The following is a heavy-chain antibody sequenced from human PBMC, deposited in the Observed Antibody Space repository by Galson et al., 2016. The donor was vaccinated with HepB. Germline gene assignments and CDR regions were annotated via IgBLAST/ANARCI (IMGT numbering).Heavy chain of an antibody. CDR2: INAANSDT. Sequence: SVKVSCKASGYTFTTYAMYWVRQAPGQRLEWMGWINAANSDTKYSQKLQGRGTITWDTSANTAYMELSSLRSEDTAVYYCARGHIVATVDYYYYGLDVWGQGTTVTVSS. D-gene: IGHD5-12*01. J-gene: IGHJ6*02. CDR3: ARGHIVATVDYYYYGLDV. CDR1: GYTFTTYA. V-gene: IGHV1-3*01.